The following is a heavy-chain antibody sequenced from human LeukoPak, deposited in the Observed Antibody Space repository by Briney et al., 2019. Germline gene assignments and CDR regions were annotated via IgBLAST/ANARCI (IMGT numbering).Heavy chain of an antibody. CDR2: PIDTGVTT. D-gene: IGHD1-26*01. J-gene: IGHJ4*02. Sequence: GGSLRLSCAASGFTFSTYAMSWVRRTPGKGLEWVASPIDTGVTTYYAASVKGRFTISRDNSKNTLYLQMNSLRAEDTAVYYCAKDASGSYDYWGQGTLVTVSS. CDR3: AKDASGSYDY. V-gene: IGHV3-23*01. CDR1: GFTFSTYA.